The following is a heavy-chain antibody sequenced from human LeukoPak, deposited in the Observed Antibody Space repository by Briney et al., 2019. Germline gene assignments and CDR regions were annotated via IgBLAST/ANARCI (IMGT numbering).Heavy chain of an antibody. CDR3: ARGPRTIFGGNYFDS. D-gene: IGHD3-3*01. CDR1: GGSISNYY. CDR2: LHYTGST. V-gene: IGHV4-59*01. Sequence: PSETLSLTCTVCGGSISNYYWNWIRQPPGKGLEWIGYLHYTGSTTYNPSLQSRVPISVDMSKSQFSLNLSSVTAADTAVYYCARGPRTIFGGNYFDSWGQGILVTVSS. J-gene: IGHJ4*02.